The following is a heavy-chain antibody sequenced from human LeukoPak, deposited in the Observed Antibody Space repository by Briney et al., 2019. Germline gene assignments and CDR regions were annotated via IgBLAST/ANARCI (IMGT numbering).Heavy chain of an antibody. D-gene: IGHD6-19*01. Sequence: ASVKVSCKASGYTFTGYYMHWVRQAPGQGLEWMGWINPNSGGTNYAQKFQGRVTITADKSTSTAYMELSSLRSEDTAVYYCARLIAYSSGWFAWFDPWGQGTLVTVSS. V-gene: IGHV1-2*02. CDR3: ARLIAYSSGWFAWFDP. CDR2: INPNSGGT. J-gene: IGHJ5*02. CDR1: GYTFTGYY.